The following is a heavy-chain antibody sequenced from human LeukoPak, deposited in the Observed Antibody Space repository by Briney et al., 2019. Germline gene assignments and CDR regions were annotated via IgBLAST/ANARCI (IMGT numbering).Heavy chain of an antibody. J-gene: IGHJ4*02. Sequence: PGGSLRLSCAASGFTFSSYAMSWVRQAPGKGLEWVSAISGSGGSTYYADSVEGRFTISRDNSKNTLYLQMNSLRAEDTAVYYCAKNVNGGNWYYFDHWGQGTLVTVSS. V-gene: IGHV3-23*01. CDR3: AKNVNGGNWYYFDH. CDR1: GFTFSSYA. D-gene: IGHD1-20*01. CDR2: ISGSGGST.